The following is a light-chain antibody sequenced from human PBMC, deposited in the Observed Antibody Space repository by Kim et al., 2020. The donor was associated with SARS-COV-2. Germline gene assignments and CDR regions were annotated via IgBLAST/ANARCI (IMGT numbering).Light chain of an antibody. CDR2: DNN. CDR3: GTWDSSLSAYV. Sequence: GQRVPMSGPGSSSNIGNNYVSWYQQLPGTAPKLLIYDNNKRPSGIPDRFSGSKSGTSATLGITGLQTGDEADYYCGTWDSSLSAYVFGTGTKVTVL. V-gene: IGLV1-51*01. CDR1: SSNIGNNY. J-gene: IGLJ1*01.